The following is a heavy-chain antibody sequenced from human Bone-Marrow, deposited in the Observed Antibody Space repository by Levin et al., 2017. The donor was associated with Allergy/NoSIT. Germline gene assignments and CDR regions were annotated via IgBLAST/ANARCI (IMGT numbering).Heavy chain of an antibody. CDR3: ARMQIAAAGGVIGAWFDP. J-gene: IGHJ5*02. CDR2: IDWNDLK. V-gene: IGHV2-70*01. D-gene: IGHD6-13*01. CDR1: GFSLRTRGMG. Sequence: SQTLSLTCTFSGFSLRTRGMGVTWIRQPPGKALEWLALIDWNDLKYYSSSLQTRLTISKETSKNQVVLTLTNMDLVDTATYYCARMQIAAAGGVIGAWFDPWGQGTLVTVSS.